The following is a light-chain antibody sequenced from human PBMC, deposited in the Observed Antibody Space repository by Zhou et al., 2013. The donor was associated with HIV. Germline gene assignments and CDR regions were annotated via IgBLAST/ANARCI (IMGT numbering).Light chain of an antibody. CDR3: QQYANSPQT. CDR1: QSVSSNY. J-gene: IGKJ2*01. Sequence: EIVLTQSPGTLSLSPGERATLSCRASQSVSSNYLAWYQQRPGQAPRRLIYGASTRATGIPDRFTGSGSGTDFTLTFTTLGPEDFAVYYCQQYANSPQTFGQGTKVEIK. CDR2: GAS. V-gene: IGKV3-20*01.